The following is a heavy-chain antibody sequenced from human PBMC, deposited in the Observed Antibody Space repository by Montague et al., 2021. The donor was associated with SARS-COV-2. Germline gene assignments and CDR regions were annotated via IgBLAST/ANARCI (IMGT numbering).Heavy chain of an antibody. CDR3: ARGPPGGVYYYYGMDV. J-gene: IGHJ6*02. V-gene: IGHV4-59*01. CDR1: GGSISNYY. CDR2: IYYSGNS. D-gene: IGHD3-16*01. Sequence: SETLSLTCTVSGGSISNYYWNWIRQPPGKGLEWIGYIYYSGNSNYNPSLKSRVNISVDTSNNLVSLRLNSVTAADTAAYYCARGPPGGVYYYYGMDVWGQGTTVTVSS.